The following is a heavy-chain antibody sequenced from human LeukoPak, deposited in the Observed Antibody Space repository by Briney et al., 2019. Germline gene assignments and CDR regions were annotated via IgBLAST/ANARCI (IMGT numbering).Heavy chain of an antibody. V-gene: IGHV1-3*01. J-gene: IGHJ4*02. D-gene: IGHD4-17*01. CDR3: ARVYRPHGDNLDY. CDR1: GYTHIRYA. CDR2: INPGNGNT. Sequence: ASLKDCCKDSGYTHIRYAMHWLRQAPGQRIAWMEWINPGNGNTNYLQKLQGRETINRDTCASTAYMELSSVRSEDTAVYYCARVYRPHGDNLDYWGQGTLVTVSS.